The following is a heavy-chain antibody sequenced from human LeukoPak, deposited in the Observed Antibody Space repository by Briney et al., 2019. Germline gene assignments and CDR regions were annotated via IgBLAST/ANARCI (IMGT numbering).Heavy chain of an antibody. CDR3: ARAGDGDQVDAFDI. Sequence: GRSLRLSCAASGFTFSSYAMHWVRQAPGKGLEWVAVISYDGSNKYYADSVKGRFTIFRDNSKNTLYLQMNSLRAEDTAVYYCARAGDGDQVDAFDIWGQGTMVTVSS. D-gene: IGHD4-17*01. CDR1: GFTFSSYA. V-gene: IGHV3-30-3*01. J-gene: IGHJ3*02. CDR2: ISYDGSNK.